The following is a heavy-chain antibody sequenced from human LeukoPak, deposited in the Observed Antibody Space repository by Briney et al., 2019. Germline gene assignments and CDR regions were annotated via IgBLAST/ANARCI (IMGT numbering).Heavy chain of an antibody. CDR3: ARLYYGSGSYPGGMDV. V-gene: IGHV5-51*01. CDR2: IYPGDSDT. CDR1: GYSFTSYW. J-gene: IGHJ6*04. D-gene: IGHD3-10*01. Sequence: GESLKISCKGSGYSFTSYWIGWVRQMPGKGLEWMGIIYPGDSDTRHSPSFQGQVTISADRSISTAYLQWSSLKASDTAMYYCARLYYGSGSYPGGMDVWGKGTTVTVSS.